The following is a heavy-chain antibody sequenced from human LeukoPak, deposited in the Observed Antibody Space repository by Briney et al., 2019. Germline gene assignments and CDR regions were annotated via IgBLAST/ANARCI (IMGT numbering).Heavy chain of an antibody. Sequence: GGSLRLSCAASGFTFSNYWMTWVRQAPGKGLEWVANIKPDGSEKYYVDSVKGRFTIPRDNAKNSLYLQMNSLRAEDTAVFYCARGRGLDYCGQGTLVTVSS. CDR2: IKPDGSEK. CDR3: ARGRGLDY. V-gene: IGHV3-7*01. J-gene: IGHJ4*02. CDR1: GFTFSNYW.